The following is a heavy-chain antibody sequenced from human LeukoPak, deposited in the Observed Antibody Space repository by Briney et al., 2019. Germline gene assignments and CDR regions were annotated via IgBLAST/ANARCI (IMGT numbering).Heavy chain of an antibody. D-gene: IGHD2-15*01. CDR3: ARVANNCRGGSCYWYFDY. Sequence: PSETLSLTCTVSGGSISSYYWSWIRQPAGKGLEWIGRIYTSGSTNYNPSLKSRVTMSVDTSKNQFSLKLSSVTAADTAVHYCARVANNCRGGSCYWYFDYWGQGTLVTVSS. J-gene: IGHJ4*02. CDR2: IYTSGST. V-gene: IGHV4-4*07. CDR1: GGSISSYY.